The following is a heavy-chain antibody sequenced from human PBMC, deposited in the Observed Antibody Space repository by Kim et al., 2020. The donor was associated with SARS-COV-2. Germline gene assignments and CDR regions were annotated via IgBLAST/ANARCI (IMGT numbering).Heavy chain of an antibody. V-gene: IGHV4-61*01. CDR3: AQWTRGNAFDI. CDR2: IYYSGST. D-gene: IGHD2-2*01. Sequence: SETLSLTCTVSGGSVSSGSYYWSWIRQPPGKGLEWIGYIYYSGSTNYNPSLKSRVTISVDTSKNQFSLKLSSVTAADTAVYYCAQWTRGNAFDIWGQGTMVTVSS. CDR1: GGSVSSGSYY. J-gene: IGHJ3*02.